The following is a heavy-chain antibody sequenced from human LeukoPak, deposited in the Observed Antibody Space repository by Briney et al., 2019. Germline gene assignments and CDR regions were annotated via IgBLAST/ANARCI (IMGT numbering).Heavy chain of an antibody. V-gene: IGHV3-23*01. CDR1: GFIFSNYA. D-gene: IGHD3-10*01. CDR2: ISGSGDST. CDR3: AKDHDYCASGPI. Sequence: GGSLRLSCAVSGFIFSNYAMNWVRQAPGKGLEWVSAISGSGDSTYYADSVKGRFTISRDNSKNALSLKMNSLRAEDTAVYYCAKDHDYCASGPIWGQGTMVTVSS. J-gene: IGHJ3*02.